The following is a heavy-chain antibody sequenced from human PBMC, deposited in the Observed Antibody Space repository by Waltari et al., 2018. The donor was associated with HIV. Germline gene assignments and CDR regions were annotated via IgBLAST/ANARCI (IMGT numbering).Heavy chain of an antibody. J-gene: IGHJ4*02. CDR1: GFLLADHY. D-gene: IGHD1-26*01. CDR2: INGGGGDA. CDR3: ARAGLGGLIQDFDI. Sequence: QVQLIQPAFEMRKPGTSVRLSCRASGFLLADHYIHWVRQGPRQIFEWRGIINGGGGDANSAQKFQARVTLTRDLFTGSIYMDLMGLKSDDTGVYFCARAGLGGLIQDFDIWGQGTQLIVSS. V-gene: IGHV1-46*01.